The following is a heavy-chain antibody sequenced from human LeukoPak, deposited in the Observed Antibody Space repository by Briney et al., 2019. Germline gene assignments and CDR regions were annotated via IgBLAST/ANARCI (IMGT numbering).Heavy chain of an antibody. CDR3: ARVAGIGTYYYYMDV. D-gene: IGHD6-19*01. V-gene: IGHV3-74*01. J-gene: IGHJ6*03. Sequence: TGGSLRLSCAASGFIFSNYWMHWVRQAPGKELVWVACINSDGRSTIFADSVKGRFTISRDNAKNTLYLQMNSLSGEDTAVYYCARVAGIGTYYYYMDVWGKGTTVTVSS. CDR2: INSDGRST. CDR1: GFIFSNYW.